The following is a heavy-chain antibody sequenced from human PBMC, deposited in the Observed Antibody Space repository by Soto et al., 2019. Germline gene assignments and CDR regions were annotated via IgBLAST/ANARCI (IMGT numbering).Heavy chain of an antibody. CDR1: GGSFSGYY. V-gene: IGHV4-34*01. CDR3: ARDNITGLFDY. CDR2: INHSGST. D-gene: IGHD2-8*02. J-gene: IGHJ4*02. Sequence: QVQLQQWGAGLLKPSETLSLTCAVYGGSFSGYYWTWIRQPPGTGLEWIGEINHSGSTNYNPTLKIRVTISVDTSKNQFSLKLTSVTAADTSVYYCARDNITGLFDYWGQGTLVTVSS.